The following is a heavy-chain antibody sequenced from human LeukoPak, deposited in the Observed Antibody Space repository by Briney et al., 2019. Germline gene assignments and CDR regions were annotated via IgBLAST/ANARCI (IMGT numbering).Heavy chain of an antibody. D-gene: IGHD2-15*01. CDR1: GGSFSGYY. CDR2: INYSGST. V-gene: IGHV4-34*01. J-gene: IGHJ2*01. Sequence: SETLSLTCAVYGGSFSGYYWSWIRQPPGKGLEWIGEINYSGSTNYNPSLKSRVTISVDTSKNQFSLKLSSVTAADTAVYYCARATTYCSGGSCYSSWYFDLWGRGTLVTVSS. CDR3: ARATTYCSGGSCYSSWYFDL.